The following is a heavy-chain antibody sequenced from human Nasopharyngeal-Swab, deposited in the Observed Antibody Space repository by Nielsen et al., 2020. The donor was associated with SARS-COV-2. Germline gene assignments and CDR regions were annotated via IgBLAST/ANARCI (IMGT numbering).Heavy chain of an antibody. CDR3: AAAPSIVGATLYFDY. Sequence: SVKVSCKASVFTFTSSAVQWVRQARGQRLEWIGWIVVGSGNTNYAQKFEERVTITRDMSTSTAYMELSSLRSEDTAVYYCAAAPSIVGATLYFDYWGQGTLVTVSS. V-gene: IGHV1-58*01. CDR2: IVVGSGNT. D-gene: IGHD1-26*01. CDR1: VFTFTSSA. J-gene: IGHJ4*02.